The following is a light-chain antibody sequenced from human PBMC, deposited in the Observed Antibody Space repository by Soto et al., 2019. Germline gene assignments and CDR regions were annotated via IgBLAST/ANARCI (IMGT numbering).Light chain of an antibody. CDR1: QGIGNA. CDR3: QQSYSTPRT. Sequence: IQMTQSASSLSAFVGGRVTIPCRASQGIGNALGWYLQKPGKPSKVLVYAASSLQSGVPSRFSGSGSGTDFTLTISSLQPEDFATYFCQQSYSTPRTFGQGTKVDIK. V-gene: IGKV1-39*01. CDR2: AAS. J-gene: IGKJ1*01.